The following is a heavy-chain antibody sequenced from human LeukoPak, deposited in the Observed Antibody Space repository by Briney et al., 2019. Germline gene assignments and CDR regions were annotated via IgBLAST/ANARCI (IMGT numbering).Heavy chain of an antibody. CDR3: ARVEGACGGDCQEAFDI. CDR1: GFTFTSYS. CDR2: ISSISSTI. V-gene: IGHV3-48*04. Sequence: GGSLRLSCAASGFTFTSYSMNWVRQAPGKWREWVSYISSISSTIYYADSVKGRFTISRDNAKNSLYLQMNSLRAEDTAVYYCARVEGACGGDCQEAFDIWGQGTMVTVSS. D-gene: IGHD2-21*02. J-gene: IGHJ3*02.